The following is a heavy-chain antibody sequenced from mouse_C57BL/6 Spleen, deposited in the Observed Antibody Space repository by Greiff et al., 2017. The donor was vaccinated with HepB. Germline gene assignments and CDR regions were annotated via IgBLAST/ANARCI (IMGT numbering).Heavy chain of an antibody. CDR3: ARGSTVVATEYAMDY. D-gene: IGHD1-1*01. J-gene: IGHJ4*01. Sequence: QVQLQQSGAELVMPGASVKLSCKASGYTFTSYWMHWVKQRPGQGLEWIGEIDPSDSYTNYNQKFKGKSTLTVDKSSSTAYMQLSSLTSEDSAVYYCARGSTVVATEYAMDYWGQGTSVTVSS. CDR2: IDPSDSYT. CDR1: GYTFTSYW. V-gene: IGHV1-69*01.